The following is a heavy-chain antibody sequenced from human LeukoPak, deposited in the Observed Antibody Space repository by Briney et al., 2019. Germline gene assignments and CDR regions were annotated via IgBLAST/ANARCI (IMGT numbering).Heavy chain of an antibody. CDR2: ILYDGSSQ. V-gene: IGHV3-30-3*01. Sequence: QPGGSLRLSCAASGFTFSTYTMHWVRQAPGKGLEWVAVILYDGSSQYYTDSVKGRFTISRDNSRDTLYLQMNSLKVEDTAVYYCARDFRDYRDYVAYFDSWGQGTLVTVTP. CDR3: ARDFRDYRDYVAYFDS. CDR1: GFTFSTYT. J-gene: IGHJ4*02. D-gene: IGHD4-17*01.